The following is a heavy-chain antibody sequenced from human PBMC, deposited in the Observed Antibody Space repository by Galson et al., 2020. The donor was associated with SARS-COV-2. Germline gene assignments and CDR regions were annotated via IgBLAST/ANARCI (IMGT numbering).Heavy chain of an antibody. Sequence: GGSLRLTCAASGFTFTTSWMHWARQAPGKGLVWVSRINSDGSRTTYADSVKGRFTISRDNAKNTLYLQMNSLRAEDTAVYYCLRGLTIDYWGQGTLVSVSS. CDR1: GFTFTTSW. CDR2: INSDGSRT. D-gene: IGHD3-10*01. J-gene: IGHJ4*02. CDR3: LRGLTIDY. V-gene: IGHV3-74*01.